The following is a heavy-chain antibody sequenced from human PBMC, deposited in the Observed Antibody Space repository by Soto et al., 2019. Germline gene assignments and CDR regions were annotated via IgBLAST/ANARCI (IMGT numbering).Heavy chain of an antibody. J-gene: IGHJ3*02. CDR1: GFTFSSYA. Sequence: GGSLRLSCAASGFTFSSYAMHWVRQAPGKGLEWVAVISYDGSNKYYADSVKGRFTISRDNSKNTLYLQMNSLRAEDTAVYYCARLPRKTYALRASDAFDIWGQGTMVTVSS. V-gene: IGHV3-30-3*01. CDR3: ARLPRKTYALRASDAFDI. CDR2: ISYDGSNK. D-gene: IGHD2-2*01.